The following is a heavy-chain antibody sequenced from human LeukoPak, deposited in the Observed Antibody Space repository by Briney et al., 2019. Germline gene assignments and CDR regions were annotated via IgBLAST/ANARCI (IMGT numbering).Heavy chain of an antibody. CDR3: ARGGTNWGYYFDY. V-gene: IGHV1-2*02. D-gene: IGHD7-27*01. J-gene: IGHJ4*02. CDR2: INPNSGGT. Sequence: GASVKVSCKASGYTFTGYYTHWVRQTPGQGLEWMGWINPNSGGTNYAQKFQGRVTMTRDTSISTAYMELSRLRSDDTAMYYCARGGTNWGYYFDYWGQGTLVTVSS. CDR1: GYTFTGYY.